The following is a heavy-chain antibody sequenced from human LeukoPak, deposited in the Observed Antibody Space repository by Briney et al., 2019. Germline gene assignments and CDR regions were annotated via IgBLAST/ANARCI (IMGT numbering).Heavy chain of an antibody. CDR1: GFTFSSYA. Sequence: PGGSLRLSCAASGFTFSSYAMSWVRQAPGKGLEWVSAISGSGGSTYYADSVKGRFTISRDNSKNTLYLQMNSLRAEDTAVYYCAKDVWFGELFGKENWFDPWGQGTLVTVSS. CDR2: ISGSGGST. CDR3: AKDVWFGELFGKENWFDP. J-gene: IGHJ5*02. D-gene: IGHD3-10*01. V-gene: IGHV3-23*01.